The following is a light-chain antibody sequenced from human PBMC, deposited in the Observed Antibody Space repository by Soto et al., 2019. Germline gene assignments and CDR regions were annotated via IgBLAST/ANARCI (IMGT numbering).Light chain of an antibody. Sequence: QSVLTQPRSVSGPPGQSVTISCTGTSSDVGAYNFVSWHQQHPGKAPKLMIYDVDKRPSGVPDRFSGSKSGNTASLTISGLQAEDEADYYCCSFAGRYSYVFGTGTKVTVL. CDR3: CSFAGRYSYV. CDR1: SSDVGAYNF. CDR2: DVD. J-gene: IGLJ1*01. V-gene: IGLV2-11*01.